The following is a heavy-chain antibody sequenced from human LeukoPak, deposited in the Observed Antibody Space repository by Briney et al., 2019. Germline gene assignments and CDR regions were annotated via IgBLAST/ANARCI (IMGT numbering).Heavy chain of an antibody. CDR3: ARARYSSSWYDAFDI. CDR1: GGSISSGGYS. D-gene: IGHD6-13*01. J-gene: IGHJ3*02. Sequence: SQTLSLTCAVSGGSISSGGYSWSWIRQPPGTGLEWIGYIYHSGSTYYNPSLKSRVTISVDTSKNQFSLKLNSVTAADTAVYYCARARYSSSWYDAFDIWGQGTMVTVSS. CDR2: IYHSGST. V-gene: IGHV4-30-2*02.